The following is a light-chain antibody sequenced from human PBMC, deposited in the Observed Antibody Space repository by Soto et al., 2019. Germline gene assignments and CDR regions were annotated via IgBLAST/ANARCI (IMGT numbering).Light chain of an antibody. Sequence: DIQMTQSPATLSASVGDRVTITCRASQSVSSWLAWYQQKPGNAPKLRIKDASTLMSGVPSRFGGSGSGTEFTLTISSLQPDDVATYYCQQYKSYLYTFGQGTKLEIK. CDR3: QQYKSYLYT. CDR2: DAS. J-gene: IGKJ2*01. CDR1: QSVSSW. V-gene: IGKV1-5*01.